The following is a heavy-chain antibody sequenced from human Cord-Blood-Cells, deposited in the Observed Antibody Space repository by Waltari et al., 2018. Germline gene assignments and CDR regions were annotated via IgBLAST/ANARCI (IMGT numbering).Heavy chain of an antibody. Sequence: QLQLQESGPGLVKPSATLSLTCTVSGGSISSSSYYWAWIRQPPGKGLEWIGSIYYSGSTYYNPSLKSRVTISVDTSKNQFSLKLSSVTAADTAVYYCARHEGMWFDPWGQGTLVTVSS. CDR2: IYYSGST. J-gene: IGHJ5*02. CDR1: GGSISSSSYY. D-gene: IGHD3-10*01. V-gene: IGHV4-39*01. CDR3: ARHEGMWFDP.